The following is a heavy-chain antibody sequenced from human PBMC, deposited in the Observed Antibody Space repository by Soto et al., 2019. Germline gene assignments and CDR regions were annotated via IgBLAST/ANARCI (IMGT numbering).Heavy chain of an antibody. V-gene: IGHV2-5*02. D-gene: IGHD2-15*01. J-gene: IGHJ5*02. Sequence: QITLKESGPTLVKPTQTLTLTCAFSGFSLTTTGVGVGWIRQPPGKALEWLALIYWDDNKRYSPSLKSRLSITTDTSKNLVVLTMTNMDPVDTATYYCAHLGYCSGGSCHNWFDPWGQGTLVTVSS. CDR1: GFSLTTTGVG. CDR2: IYWDDNK. CDR3: AHLGYCSGGSCHNWFDP.